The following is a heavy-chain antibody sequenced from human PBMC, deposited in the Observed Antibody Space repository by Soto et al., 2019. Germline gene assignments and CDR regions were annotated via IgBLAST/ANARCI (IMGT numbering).Heavy chain of an antibody. CDR3: ARATVTGETWFDP. D-gene: IGHD4-17*01. CDR2: IIPILAIA. V-gene: IGHV1-69*02. J-gene: IGHJ5*02. Sequence: QVQLVQSGAEVKKPGSSVKVSCKASGGTFSSYTISWVRQAPGQGLEWMGRIIPILAIANYAQKFQGRVTTTPDKYPSTAYMELSSLRSEDTAVYYCARATVTGETWFDPWGQGTLVTVSS. CDR1: GGTFSSYT.